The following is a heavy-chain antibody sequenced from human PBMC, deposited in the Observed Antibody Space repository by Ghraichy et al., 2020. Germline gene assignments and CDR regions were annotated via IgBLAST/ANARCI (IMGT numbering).Heavy chain of an antibody. Sequence: GGSLRLSCVASGFTLRNYWMSWVRQAPGKGLEWVANIKQEESEKYYVDSVRGRFTISRDNAKNSLYLQMNSLRAEDTALYYCARYTGSYSAFDIWGQGTIVSVSS. V-gene: IGHV3-7*01. CDR2: IKQEESEK. J-gene: IGHJ3*02. CDR3: ARYTGSYSAFDI. D-gene: IGHD1-26*01. CDR1: GFTLRNYW.